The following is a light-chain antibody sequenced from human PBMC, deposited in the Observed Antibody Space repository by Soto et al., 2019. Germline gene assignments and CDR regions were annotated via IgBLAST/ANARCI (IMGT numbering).Light chain of an antibody. CDR2: GAS. CDR1: QSLRSD. Sequence: EIVLTQSPGTLSLSPGERATLSCRASQSLRSDLAWYQQKPGQAPRLLIYGASTRATDIPARFSGSGSGTEFTLTISSLQPDDFAIYYCQHYKSYPWTFGQGTKVDIK. J-gene: IGKJ1*01. V-gene: IGKV3-15*01. CDR3: QHYKSYPWT.